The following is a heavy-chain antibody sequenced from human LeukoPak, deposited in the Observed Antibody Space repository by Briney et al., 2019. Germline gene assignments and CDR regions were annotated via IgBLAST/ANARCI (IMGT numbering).Heavy chain of an antibody. CDR2: ISPNRGGT. Sequence: ASVKVSCKASGYTFTDYYIHWVRQAPGQGLEWMGRISPNRGGTSYAQKFQGRVTMTRDTSIATAYMELSSLRSDDTAVYYCARGPVGATNAFHIWGQGTLVTVSS. J-gene: IGHJ3*02. CDR3: ARGPVGATNAFHI. CDR1: GYTFTDYY. D-gene: IGHD1-26*01. V-gene: IGHV1-2*06.